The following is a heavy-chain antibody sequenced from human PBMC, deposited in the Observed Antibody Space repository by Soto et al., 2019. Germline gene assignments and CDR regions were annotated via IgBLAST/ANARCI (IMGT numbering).Heavy chain of an antibody. V-gene: IGHV3-21*01. J-gene: IGHJ5*02. CDR2: ITTSSAYI. CDR1: GFTFNTYD. CDR3: VRLVTARLLWRCWVDP. Sequence: EVQLVESGGGLVKPGGSLRLSCAASGFTFNTYDMNWVRQAPGKGLEWVSSITTSSAYIYYADSLKGRIAISRDNAKQCLFLQLNSLRAEVMAVNYCVRLVTARLLWRCWVDPWGKGTLVSVSS. D-gene: IGHD2-2*01.